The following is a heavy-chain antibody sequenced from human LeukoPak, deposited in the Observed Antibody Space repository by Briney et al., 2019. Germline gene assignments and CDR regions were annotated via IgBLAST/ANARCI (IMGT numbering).Heavy chain of an antibody. CDR3: AREGIVVVPAAIQESYYYYYMDV. CDR1: GYTFTSYY. D-gene: IGHD2-2*01. CDR2: INPSGGST. J-gene: IGHJ6*03. V-gene: IGHV1-46*03. Sequence: ASVKVSCKASGYTFTSYYMHWARQAPGQGLEWMGIINPSGGSTSYAQKFQGRVTMTRDTSTSTVYMELSSLRSEDTAVYYCAREGIVVVPAAIQESYYYYYMDVWGKGTTVTVSS.